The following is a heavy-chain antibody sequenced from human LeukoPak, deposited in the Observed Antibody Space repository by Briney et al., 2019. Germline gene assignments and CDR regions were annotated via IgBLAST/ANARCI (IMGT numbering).Heavy chain of an antibody. Sequence: PSETLPLTCTVSGGSISSYYWSWIRQPPGKGLEWIGYIYYSGSTNYNPSLKSRVTISVDTSKNQFSLKLSSVTAADTAVYYCARNRRFGEFPYYYYGMDVWGQGTTVTVSS. CDR1: GGSISSYY. CDR2: IYYSGST. D-gene: IGHD3-10*01. V-gene: IGHV4-59*08. CDR3: ARNRRFGEFPYYYYGMDV. J-gene: IGHJ6*02.